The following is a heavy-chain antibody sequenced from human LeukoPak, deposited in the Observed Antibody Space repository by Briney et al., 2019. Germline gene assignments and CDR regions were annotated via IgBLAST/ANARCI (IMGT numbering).Heavy chain of an antibody. J-gene: IGHJ4*02. D-gene: IGHD1-26*01. V-gene: IGHV3-30*02. CDR1: GFTFSSYG. CDR2: IRYDGSNK. CDR3: AKDGSYSGSYYTLVDY. Sequence: QPGGSLRPSCAASGFTFSSYGMHWVRQAPGKGLEWVAFIRYDGSNKYYADSMKGRFTISRDNSRNTLYLQMNSLRAEDTAVYYCAKDGSYSGSYYTLVDYWGQGALVTVSS.